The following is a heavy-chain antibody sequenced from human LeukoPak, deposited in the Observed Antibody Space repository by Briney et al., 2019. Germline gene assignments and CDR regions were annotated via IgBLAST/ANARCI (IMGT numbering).Heavy chain of an antibody. J-gene: IGHJ6*01. Sequence: PGGSLRLSCAASGFTFSSYGMHWVRQAPGKGLEWVAVISYDGSNKYYADSVKGRFTISRDNSKNTLYLQMNSLRAEDTAVYYCARDRGSWCGFGHYYYGMDVGGQGPTGTVAS. CDR3: ARDRGSWCGFGHYYYGMDV. V-gene: IGHV3-30*03. D-gene: IGHD6-13*01. CDR1: GFTFSSYG. CDR2: ISYDGSNK.